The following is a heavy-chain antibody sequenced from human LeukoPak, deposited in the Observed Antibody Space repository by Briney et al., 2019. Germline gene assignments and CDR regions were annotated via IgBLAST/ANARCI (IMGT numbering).Heavy chain of an antibody. D-gene: IGHD2-2*01. J-gene: IGHJ5*02. Sequence: VASVKVSCKTSGYTFSTYYMHWVRQAPGQGLEWMGWISAYNGNTNYAQKLQGRVTMTTDTSTSTAYMELRSLRSDDTAVYYCARAGVPAANRFLVPWGQGTLVTVSS. CDR2: ISAYNGNT. CDR1: GYTFSTYY. V-gene: IGHV1-18*04. CDR3: ARAGVPAANRFLVP.